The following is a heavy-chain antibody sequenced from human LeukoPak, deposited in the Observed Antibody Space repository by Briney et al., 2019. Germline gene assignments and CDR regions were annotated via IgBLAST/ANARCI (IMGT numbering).Heavy chain of an antibody. CDR2: ISSSGSTI. CDR1: GFTFSSYE. J-gene: IGHJ6*02. Sequence: SLRLSCAASGFTFSSYEMNWVRQAPGKGLEWVSYISSSGSTIYYADSVKGRFTISRDNAKNSLYLQMNSLRAEDTAVYYCARSGGVLRYFEWSPGYYGMDVWGQGTTVTVSS. D-gene: IGHD3-9*01. V-gene: IGHV3-48*03. CDR3: ARSGGVLRYFEWSPGYYGMDV.